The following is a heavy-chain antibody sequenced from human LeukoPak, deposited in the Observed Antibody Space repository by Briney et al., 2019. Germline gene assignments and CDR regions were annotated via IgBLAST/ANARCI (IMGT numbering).Heavy chain of an antibody. V-gene: IGHV3-20*04. CDR1: GFTFDDYG. Sequence: GGSLRLSCAASGFTFDDYGMSWVRQAPGKGPEWVSGINWNGGSTGYADSVKGRFTISRDNAKNSLYLQMNSLRAEDTALYYCARVARVLAAAGTGYYYYYYMDVWGKGTTVTVSS. J-gene: IGHJ6*03. CDR3: ARVARVLAAAGTGYYYYYYMDV. D-gene: IGHD6-13*01. CDR2: INWNGGST.